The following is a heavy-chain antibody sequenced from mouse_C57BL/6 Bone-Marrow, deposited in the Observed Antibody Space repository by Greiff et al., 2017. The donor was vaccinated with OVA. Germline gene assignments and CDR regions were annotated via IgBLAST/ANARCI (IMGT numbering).Heavy chain of an antibody. CDR3: VRQGDPTPYYYAMDY. J-gene: IGHJ4*01. V-gene: IGHV10-1*01. CDR2: IRSKSNNYAT. CDR1: GFSFNTYA. D-gene: IGHD1-1*01. Sequence: EVQLVESGGGLVQPKGSLKLSCAASGFSFNTYAMNWVRQAPGKGLEWVARIRSKSNNYATYYADSVKDRFTISRDDSESMLYLQMNNLKTEDTAMYYCVRQGDPTPYYYAMDYWGQGTSVTVSS.